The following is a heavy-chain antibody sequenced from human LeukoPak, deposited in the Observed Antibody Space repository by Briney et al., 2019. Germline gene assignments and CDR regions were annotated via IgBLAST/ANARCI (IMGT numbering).Heavy chain of an antibody. CDR1: GFTFSSYS. CDR3: ARASGGFLD. J-gene: IGHJ4*02. CDR2: ISTSSSYI. D-gene: IGHD5-12*01. V-gene: IGHV3-21*01. Sequence: GGSLRLSCAASGFTFSSYSMNWVRQAPGKGLEWVSSISTSSSYIYYADSVKGRFSISRDNAKDSLYLQMDSLRAEDTAVYYCARASGGFLDWGQGTLVTVSS.